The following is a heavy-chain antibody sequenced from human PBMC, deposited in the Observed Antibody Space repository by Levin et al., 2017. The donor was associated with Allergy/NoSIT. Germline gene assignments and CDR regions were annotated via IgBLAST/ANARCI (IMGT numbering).Heavy chain of an antibody. CDR2: ILPIFGAA. Sequence: SVKVSCAASGFTFSSYTVSWVRQAPGQGLEWMGGILPIFGAANYAQKFRGRLTITADDSTSTVYMELTRLTSDDTAMYYCARDLTQVGFDYWGQGSLVTVSS. D-gene: IGHD1-26*01. CDR3: ARDLTQVGFDY. CDR1: GFTFSSYT. J-gene: IGHJ4*02. V-gene: IGHV1-69*13.